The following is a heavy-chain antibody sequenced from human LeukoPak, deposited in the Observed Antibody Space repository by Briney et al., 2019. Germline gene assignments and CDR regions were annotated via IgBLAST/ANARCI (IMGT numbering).Heavy chain of an antibody. CDR3: AKDRGSGWLHDAFDI. CDR1: GFTFDDYA. J-gene: IGHJ3*02. CDR2: IGNGGGST. Sequence: GGSLRLSCAASGFTFDDYAMHWVRQAPGKGLEWVSAIGNGGGSTYYADSVKGRFTISRDNSKNTLFLQMNSLRAEDTAVYYCAKDRGSGWLHDAFDIWGQGTMVTVSS. D-gene: IGHD6-19*01. V-gene: IGHV3-23*01.